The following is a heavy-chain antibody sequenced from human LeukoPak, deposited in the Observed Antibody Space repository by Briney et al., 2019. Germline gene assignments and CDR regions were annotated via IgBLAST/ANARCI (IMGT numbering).Heavy chain of an antibody. CDR1: GYSFTSYW. CDR2: IYPADSDT. V-gene: IGHV5-51*01. CDR3: ARQDGAHNWFDP. J-gene: IGHJ5*02. D-gene: IGHD4-17*01. Sequence: GESLKISCKGSGYSFTSYWIAWVRQMPGKGLEWMGIIYPADSDTRYSPSFQGQVIISADKSISTAYLQWSSLKASDSAMYYCARQDGAHNWFDPWGQGTLVNVSS.